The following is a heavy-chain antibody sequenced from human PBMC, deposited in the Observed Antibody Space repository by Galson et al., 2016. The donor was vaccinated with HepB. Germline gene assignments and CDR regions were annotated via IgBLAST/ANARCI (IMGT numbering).Heavy chain of an antibody. J-gene: IGHJ4*02. CDR3: ARTRAEMATTRALDY. V-gene: IGHV3-21*01. D-gene: IGHD5-24*01. CDR1: GFTFRTYN. CDR2: ISSKGTYI. Sequence: SLRLSCAASGFTFRTYNMNWVRQAPGKGLEWVSSISSKGTYIYYADSVKGRFTVSRDNAKNSLYLQLRSLRAEDTAVYYCARTRAEMATTRALDYWGQGALVTVSS.